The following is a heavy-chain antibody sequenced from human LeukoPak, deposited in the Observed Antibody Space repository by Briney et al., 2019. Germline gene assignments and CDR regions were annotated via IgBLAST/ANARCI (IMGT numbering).Heavy chain of an antibody. J-gene: IGHJ4*02. CDR3: VRGYGPGY. V-gene: IGHV4-61*02. D-gene: IGHD4-17*01. Sequence: SETLSLTCTVSGGSISSGSYYWSWIRQPAGKGLEWIGRIYTSGSTNYNPSLKSRVTISVDTSKNQFSLKLSSVTAADTAVYYCVRGYGPGYWGRGTLVTVSA. CDR1: GGSISSGSYY. CDR2: IYTSGST.